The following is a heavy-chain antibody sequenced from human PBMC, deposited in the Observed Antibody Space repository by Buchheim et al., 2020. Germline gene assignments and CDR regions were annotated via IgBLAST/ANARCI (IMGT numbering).Heavy chain of an antibody. V-gene: IGHV4-39*01. J-gene: IGHJ6*02. CDR1: GGSISSSSYY. Sequence: QLQLQESGPGLVKPSETLSLTCTVSGGSISSSSYYWGWIRQPPGKGLEWIGSIYYSGSTYYNPSLKSRVTISVDTSKNQFSLKLSSVTAADTAVYYCARRGIAAAEIWVYGMDVWGQGTT. CDR3: ARRGIAAAEIWVYGMDV. CDR2: IYYSGST. D-gene: IGHD6-13*01.